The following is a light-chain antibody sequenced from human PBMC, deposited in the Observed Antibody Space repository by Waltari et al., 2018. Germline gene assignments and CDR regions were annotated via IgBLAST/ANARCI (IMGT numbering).Light chain of an antibody. CDR3: HQYVSSPRT. CDR1: QSVASSY. Sequence: EIVLMQSPGTLSLSPGETATLSCRASQSVASSYLAWYQHKPGQPPTLLIYDSSIRATGVPDRFSGTGSGTDFTLTISRLEPEDFAVYYCHQYVSSPRTFGQGSKLEIK. V-gene: IGKV3-20*01. J-gene: IGKJ2*01. CDR2: DSS.